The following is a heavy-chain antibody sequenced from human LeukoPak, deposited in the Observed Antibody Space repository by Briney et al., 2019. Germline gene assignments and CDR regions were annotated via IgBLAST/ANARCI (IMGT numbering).Heavy chain of an antibody. J-gene: IGHJ4*02. CDR3: TRDHITSWQIDF. CDR2: ISGSGSSK. D-gene: IGHD2-2*01. Sequence: PGGSLRLSCAASGFTFSNYAMSWVRQAPGKGLEWVSVISGSGSSKHYADSVKGRFTISRDNSKNTVSLQMNSLRVEDTAVYYCTRDHITSWQIDFWGQGTMVTVSS. V-gene: IGHV3-23*01. CDR1: GFTFSNYA.